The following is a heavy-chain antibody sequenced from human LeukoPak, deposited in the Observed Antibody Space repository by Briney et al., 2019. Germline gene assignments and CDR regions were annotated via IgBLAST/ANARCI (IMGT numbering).Heavy chain of an antibody. CDR3: ARGSARSREGDDY. Sequence: PGGSLRLSCAASGFSFSNYAMHWVRQAPGKGLEWVSSISSSSSYIYYADSVKGRFTISRDNAKNSLYLQMNSLRAEDTAVYYCARGSARSREGDDYWGQGTLVTVSS. D-gene: IGHD6-6*01. CDR1: GFSFSNYA. V-gene: IGHV3-21*01. J-gene: IGHJ4*02. CDR2: ISSSSSYI.